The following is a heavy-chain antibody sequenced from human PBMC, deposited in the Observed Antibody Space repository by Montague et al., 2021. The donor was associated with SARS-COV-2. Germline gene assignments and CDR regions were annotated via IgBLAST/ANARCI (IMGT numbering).Heavy chain of an antibody. CDR1: GFSLSTSGVG. J-gene: IGHJ5*02. D-gene: IGHD6-13*01. CDR2: IYWDDDK. Sequence: PALVKPTQTLTLTCTFSGFSLSTSGVGVGWIRQPPGKALEWLALIYWDDDKRYSPSLKSRLIITKDTSKNQVVLTMTNMDPVDTATYYCARILVAAAGSPFDXWGQGTLVTVSP. V-gene: IGHV2-5*02. CDR3: ARILVAAAGSPFDX.